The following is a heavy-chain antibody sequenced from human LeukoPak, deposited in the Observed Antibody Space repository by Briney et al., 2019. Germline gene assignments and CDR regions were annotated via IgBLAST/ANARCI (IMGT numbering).Heavy chain of an antibody. CDR3: AKQSYARSLGE. D-gene: IGHD2-8*01. CDR2: TNSGGTST. CDR1: GFPFSDFS. V-gene: IGHV3-23*01. Sequence: GGSLRLSCATSGFPFSDFSMSWVRQAPGKGLEWISTTNSGGTSTYYAESVKGRFTISRDNSKNTLYLQMSGLRVEDTAVYYCAKQSYARSLGEGGPGTLVSVSS. J-gene: IGHJ4*02.